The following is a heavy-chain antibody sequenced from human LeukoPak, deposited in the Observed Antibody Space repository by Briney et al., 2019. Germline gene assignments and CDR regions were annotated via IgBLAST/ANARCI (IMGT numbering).Heavy chain of an antibody. V-gene: IGHV4-34*01. Sequence: GSLRLSCAASGFSINHYYMTWIRQPPGKGLEWIGEINHSGSTNYNPSLKSRVTISVDTSKNQFSLKLSSVTAADTAVYYCARGRGLLYSSSPYYFDYWGQGTLVTVSS. D-gene: IGHD6-6*01. J-gene: IGHJ4*02. CDR2: INHSGST. CDR1: GFSINHYY. CDR3: ARGRGLLYSSSPYYFDY.